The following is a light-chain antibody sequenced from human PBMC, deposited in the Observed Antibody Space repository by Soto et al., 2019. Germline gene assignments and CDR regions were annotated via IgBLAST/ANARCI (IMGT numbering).Light chain of an antibody. CDR2: DAS. CDR1: QSISSW. CDR3: QQYDSYST. V-gene: IGKV1-5*01. Sequence: GDSVTIHCRASQSISSWLAWYQQKPGKAPKPLIYDASSLASGVPSRFSANGSATEFTLTISSLQPDDFATDDCQQYDSYSTIGQGTKVDI. J-gene: IGKJ1*01.